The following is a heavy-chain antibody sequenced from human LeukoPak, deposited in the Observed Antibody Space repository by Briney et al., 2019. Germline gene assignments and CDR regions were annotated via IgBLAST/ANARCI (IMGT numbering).Heavy chain of an antibody. Sequence: SETLSLTCTVSGGSISSYYWSWFRQPPGKGLEWFGYTYYSGSTNYNPSLKSRVTISVDTSKNQFSLKLSSVTAADTAVYYCARSKYSSSWYGAKGVNDYWGQGTLVTVSS. CDR3: ARSKYSSSWYGAKGVNDY. D-gene: IGHD6-13*01. CDR1: GGSISSYY. J-gene: IGHJ4*02. V-gene: IGHV4-59*08. CDR2: TYYSGST.